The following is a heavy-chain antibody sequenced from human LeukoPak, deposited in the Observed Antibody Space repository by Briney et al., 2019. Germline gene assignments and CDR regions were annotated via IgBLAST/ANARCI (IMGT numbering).Heavy chain of an antibody. CDR2: ISSSSRAI. V-gene: IGHV3-21*01. CDR1: GFTFSNYD. CDR3: ARRFDS. Sequence: PGGSLRLSCAASGFTFSNYDMNWVRQAPGKGLEWVSYISSSSRAIYYADSVRGRFTISRDNAKNSLYLQMNSLRAEDTAIYYCARRFDSWGQGTLVTVSS. J-gene: IGHJ4*02.